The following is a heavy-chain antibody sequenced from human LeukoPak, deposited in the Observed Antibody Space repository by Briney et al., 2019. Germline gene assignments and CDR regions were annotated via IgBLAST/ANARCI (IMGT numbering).Heavy chain of an antibody. Sequence: GGSLRLSCAASGFTFSSYAMNWVRQAPGKGLEWVSYISSSGSTIYYADSVKGRFTISRDNAKNSLYLQMNSLRAEDTAVYYCARGDSGSYYFDYWGQGTLVTVSS. V-gene: IGHV3-48*03. CDR2: ISSSGSTI. CDR3: ARGDSGSYYFDY. D-gene: IGHD1-26*01. J-gene: IGHJ4*02. CDR1: GFTFSSYA.